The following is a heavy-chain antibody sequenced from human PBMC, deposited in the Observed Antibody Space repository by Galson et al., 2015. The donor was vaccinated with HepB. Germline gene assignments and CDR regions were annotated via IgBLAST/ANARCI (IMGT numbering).Heavy chain of an antibody. D-gene: IGHD7-27*01. CDR3: ARRELGRGGAFDI. Sequence: SLRLSCAASGFTFSSYAMHWVRQAPGKGLEYVSAISSNGGSTYYANSVKGRFTISRDNSKNTLYLQMGSLRAEDMAVYYCARRELGRGGAFDIWGQGTMVTVSS. J-gene: IGHJ3*02. V-gene: IGHV3-64*01. CDR2: ISSNGGST. CDR1: GFTFSSYA.